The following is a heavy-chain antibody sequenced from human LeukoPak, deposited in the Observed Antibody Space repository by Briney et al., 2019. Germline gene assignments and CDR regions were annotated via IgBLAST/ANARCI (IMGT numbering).Heavy chain of an antibody. D-gene: IGHD2-21*02. CDR1: GFSFSDRE. V-gene: IGHV3-21*01. CDR3: ARDRGAYCGGDCYLGFDY. Sequence: GGSLRLSCAASGFSFSDREMNWVRQAPGKGLEWVSSIAGSSGYISYADSVKGRFTISRDNAKKSLYLQMTSLTAEDTAVYYCARDRGAYCGGDCYLGFDYWGRGTLVTVSS. CDR2: IAGSSGYI. J-gene: IGHJ4*01.